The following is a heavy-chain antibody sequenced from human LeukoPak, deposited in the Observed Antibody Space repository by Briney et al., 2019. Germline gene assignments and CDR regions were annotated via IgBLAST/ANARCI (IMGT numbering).Heavy chain of an antibody. V-gene: IGHV3-72*01. J-gene: IGHJ4*02. CDR3: VRVGSVSGSDYLDY. D-gene: IGHD6-19*01. CDR2: SRNKAKSYTT. CDR1: GFTFSDHF. Sequence: GGSLRLSCAVTGFTFSDHFLDWVRQAPGKGLEWVGRSRNKAKSYTTEYAASVKGRFTISRDDSKNSLYLQMNSLETEDTAVYYCVRVGSVSGSDYLDYWGQGTLVTVSS.